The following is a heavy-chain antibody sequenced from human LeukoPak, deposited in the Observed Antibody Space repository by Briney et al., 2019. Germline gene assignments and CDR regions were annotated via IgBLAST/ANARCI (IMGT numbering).Heavy chain of an antibody. CDR3: ARGSKIGYCSSTGCPGLDY. J-gene: IGHJ4*02. CDR2: ISYDGSNK. Sequence: GGSLRLSCAASGFTFSSYAMHWVRQAPGKGLEWVAVISYDGSNKYYADSVKGRFTISRDNSKNTLYLQMDNLRAGDTAVYYCARGSKIGYCSSTGCPGLDYWGQGTLVTVSS. V-gene: IGHV3-30-3*01. D-gene: IGHD2-2*01. CDR1: GFTFSSYA.